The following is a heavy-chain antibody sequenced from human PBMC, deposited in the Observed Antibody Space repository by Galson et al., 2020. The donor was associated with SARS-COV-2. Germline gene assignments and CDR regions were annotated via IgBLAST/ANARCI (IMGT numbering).Heavy chain of an antibody. V-gene: IGHV3-23*01. J-gene: IGHJ4*02. CDR3: AKDQGNDYGDQLDY. CDR1: GFTFSRYA. D-gene: IGHD4-17*01. CDR2: ATAGGSIT. Sequence: GESLKISCAGSGFTFSRYAMSWVRQVPGKGLEWVSSATAGGSITYHADTVKGRFTISRDNSKNTLYLQMNSLRVEDTALYYCAKDQGNDYGDQLDYWGQGTLVSVSS.